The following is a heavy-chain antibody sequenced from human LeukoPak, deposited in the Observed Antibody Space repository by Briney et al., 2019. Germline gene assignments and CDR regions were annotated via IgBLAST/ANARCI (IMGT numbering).Heavy chain of an antibody. CDR1: GYTFINFG. V-gene: IGHV1-18*01. CDR2: ISGNNDNP. CDR3: ARDGTSTDDY. D-gene: IGHD2-2*01. J-gene: IGHJ4*02. Sequence: ASVTVSCKASGYTFINFGISWVRQAPGQGLEWMGWISGNNDNPNYGQKFQGRLTVTTDSSTSTAYMELRNLRSDDTAVYYCARDGTSTDDYWGQGTLVTVSS.